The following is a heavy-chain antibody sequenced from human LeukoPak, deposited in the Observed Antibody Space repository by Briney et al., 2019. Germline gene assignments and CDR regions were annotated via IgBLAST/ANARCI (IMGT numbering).Heavy chain of an antibody. CDR3: AKSPHVLTGENFDY. D-gene: IGHD3-9*01. CDR2: INPNSGGT. V-gene: IGHV1-2*02. J-gene: IGHJ4*02. CDR1: GYTFTGYY. Sequence: ASVKVSCKASGYTFTGYYLHWVRQAPGQGLEWMGWINPNSGGTNYAQKFQGRVTMTRDTSISTAYMELSRLRSDDTAVFYCAKSPHVLTGENFDYWGQGTLVTVSS.